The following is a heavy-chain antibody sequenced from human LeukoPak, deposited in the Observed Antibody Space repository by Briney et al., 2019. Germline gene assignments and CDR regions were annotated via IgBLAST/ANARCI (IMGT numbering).Heavy chain of an antibody. V-gene: IGHV3-21*01. CDR3: AKYSSSWY. D-gene: IGHD6-13*01. CDR1: GFTFRSYR. J-gene: IGHJ4*02. Sequence: GGPLRSSGAASGFTFRSYRLNGAPQAPGKGLEWVSSISSSSSYIYYADSVKGRFTISRDNAKNSLYLQMNSLRAEDTAVYYCAKYSSSWYWGQGTLVTVSS. CDR2: ISSSSSYI.